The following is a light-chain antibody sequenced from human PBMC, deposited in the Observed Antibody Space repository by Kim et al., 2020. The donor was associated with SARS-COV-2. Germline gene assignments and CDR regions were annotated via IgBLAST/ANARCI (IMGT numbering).Light chain of an antibody. CDR2: GAS. Sequence: EIVMTQSPATLSVSPGERATLSCRASQSVSNKLGWFYQKPGQAPRLIIYGASSRATGVPARFSGSGSGTEFTLTISSLQSEDFAVYYCHQYNKWPFTFGQGTKLEI. CDR1: QSVSNK. J-gene: IGKJ2*01. CDR3: HQYNKWPFT. V-gene: IGKV3-15*01.